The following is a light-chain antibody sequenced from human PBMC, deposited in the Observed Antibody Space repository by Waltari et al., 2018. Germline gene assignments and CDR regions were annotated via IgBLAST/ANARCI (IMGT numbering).Light chain of an antibody. J-gene: IGLJ3*02. Sequence: QSALTQPASVSGSPGQAITISCTGTSSDVGGYNYVSWYQQHPGKAPKLMIYDVSNRPSGVSNRFSGSRPGNTASLTISGLQAEDEAGYYCRSYTSSSTLGFGGGTKLTVL. CDR1: SSDVGGYNY. CDR2: DVS. CDR3: RSYTSSSTLG. V-gene: IGLV2-14*01.